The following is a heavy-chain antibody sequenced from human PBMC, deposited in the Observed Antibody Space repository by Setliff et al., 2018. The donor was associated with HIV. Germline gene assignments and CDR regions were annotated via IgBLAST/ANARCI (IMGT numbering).Heavy chain of an antibody. V-gene: IGHV3-9*01. CDR3: VKDDSTAGRYYYSMDV. CDR1: GFLFNDYA. CDR2: ITWNGGVM. J-gene: IGHJ6*04. Sequence: GGSLRLSCETSGFLFNDYAMHWVRQAPGKGLEWVSGITWNGGVMGYVDSTRGRFTISRDNVRNSLYLQMDSLTTDDTAVYYCVKDDSTAGRYYYSMDVWGKGTTVTVSS. D-gene: IGHD3-16*01.